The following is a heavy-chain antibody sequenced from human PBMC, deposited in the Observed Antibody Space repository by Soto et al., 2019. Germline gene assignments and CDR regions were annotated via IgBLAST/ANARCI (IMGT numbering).Heavy chain of an antibody. V-gene: IGHV3-74*01. J-gene: IGHJ4*02. CDR3: ARVVIVGATMFDY. CDR2: INSDGSST. Sequence: GGSLSLSCAASGFTFSSYWMHWVRQAPGKGLVWVSRINSDGSSTSYADSVKGRFTISRDNAKNTLYLQMNSLRAEDTAVYYCARVVIVGATMFDYWGQGTLVTVSS. CDR1: GFTFSSYW. D-gene: IGHD1-26*01.